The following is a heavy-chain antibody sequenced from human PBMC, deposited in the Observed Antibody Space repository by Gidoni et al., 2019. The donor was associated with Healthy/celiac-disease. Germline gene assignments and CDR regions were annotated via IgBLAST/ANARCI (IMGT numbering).Heavy chain of an antibody. Sequence: EVQLVESGGGLVQPGRSLRLSCTASGFTFGDYAMIWVRPATGKGLEWVGVIRSKAYGGTTEYAASVKGRFTISRDDSKSIAYLQMNSLKTEDTAVYYCTREGLPYYYDSSGYYGLFDYWGQGTLVTVSS. D-gene: IGHD3-22*01. CDR2: IRSKAYGGTT. J-gene: IGHJ4*02. V-gene: IGHV3-49*04. CDR3: TREGLPYYYDSSGYYGLFDY. CDR1: GFTFGDYA.